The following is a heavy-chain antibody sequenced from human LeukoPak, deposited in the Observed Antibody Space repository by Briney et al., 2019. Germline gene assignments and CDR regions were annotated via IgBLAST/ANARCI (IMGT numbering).Heavy chain of an antibody. CDR3: ASSKWFYFDS. D-gene: IGHD3-22*01. CDR2: MSNDEKHK. Sequence: GGSLRLSCAASGFTFSNYGMHWVRQAPGKGLEWVAGMSNDEKHKNYADSVRGRFTISRDNAKNSLYLQMNSLRVEDTAVYYCASSKWFYFDSWGQGTLVTVSS. V-gene: IGHV3-30*03. CDR1: GFTFSNYG. J-gene: IGHJ4*02.